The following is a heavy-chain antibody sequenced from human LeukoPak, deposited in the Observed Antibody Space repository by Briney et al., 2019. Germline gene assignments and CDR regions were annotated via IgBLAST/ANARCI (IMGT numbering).Heavy chain of an antibody. Sequence: GASVKVSCKASGYTFTGYYMHWVRQAPGQGLEWMGWINPNSGGTNYAQKFQGRVTMTRDTSISTAYMELSRLRSDDTAVYYCARDMGHVDSSGWYRSELVDYWGQGTLVTVSS. CDR1: GYTFTGYY. V-gene: IGHV1-2*02. CDR2: INPNSGGT. J-gene: IGHJ4*02. D-gene: IGHD6-19*01. CDR3: ARDMGHVDSSGWYRSELVDY.